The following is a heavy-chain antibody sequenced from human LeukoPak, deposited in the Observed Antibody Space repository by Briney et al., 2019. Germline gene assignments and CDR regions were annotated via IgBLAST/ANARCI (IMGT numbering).Heavy chain of an antibody. V-gene: IGHV3-74*01. CDR2: INSDGSST. CDR1: GFTFSSYW. D-gene: IGHD6-6*01. Sequence: PGGSLRLSCAASGFTFSSYWMHWVRQAPGKGLVWVSRINSDGSSTSYADSVKGRFTISRDNAKNTLYLQVNSLRAEDTAVYFCARGYSTSGSSSLYLQDWGQGTLVTVSS. J-gene: IGHJ1*01. CDR3: ARGYSTSGSSSLYLQD.